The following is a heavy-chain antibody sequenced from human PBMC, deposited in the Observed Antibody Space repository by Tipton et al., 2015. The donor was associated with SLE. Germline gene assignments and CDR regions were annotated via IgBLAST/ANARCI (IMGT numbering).Heavy chain of an antibody. CDR1: GASISSYY. CDR2: MDHSGST. CDR3: AREGSSWYYFDY. V-gene: IGHV4-59*01. Sequence: TLSLTCTVSGASISSYYWNWIRKAPGKGLEWIAFMDHSGSTNYNPSLKSRVTISVDTSKNQFSLKLSSVTAADTAVYYCAREGSSWYYFDYWGQGTLVTVSS. D-gene: IGHD6-13*01. J-gene: IGHJ4*02.